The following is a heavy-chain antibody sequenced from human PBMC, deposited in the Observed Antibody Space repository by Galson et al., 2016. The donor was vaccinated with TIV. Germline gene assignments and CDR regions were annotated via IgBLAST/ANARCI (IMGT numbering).Heavy chain of an antibody. Sequence: SVKVSCKASGDTFLSYPFNWVRQAPGQGLEWMGGFIPLFGTPNYAQKFQGRVTITADGSTSTVHMELSSLRSEDTAVYYCAKDRNTVMDNYHHYYGMEVWGKGTTVTVSS. J-gene: IGHJ6*04. CDR1: GDTFLSYP. CDR2: FIPLFGTP. V-gene: IGHV1-69*13. CDR3: AKDRNTVMDNYHHYYGMEV. D-gene: IGHD2/OR15-2a*01.